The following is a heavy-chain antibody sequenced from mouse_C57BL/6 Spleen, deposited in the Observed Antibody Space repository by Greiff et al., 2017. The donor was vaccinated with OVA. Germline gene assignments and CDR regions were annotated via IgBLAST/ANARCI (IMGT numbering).Heavy chain of an antibody. CDR1: GYAFTNYL. CDR2: INPGSGGT. Sequence: QVQLQQSGAELVRPGTSVKVSCKASGYAFTNYLIEWVKQRPGQGLEWIGVINPGSGGTNYNEKFKGKATLTADKSSSTAYMQLSSLTSEDAAVYFCAGGAWDDAMDYWGQGTSVTVAS. V-gene: IGHV1-54*01. J-gene: IGHJ4*01. CDR3: AGGAWDDAMDY. D-gene: IGHD4-1*01.